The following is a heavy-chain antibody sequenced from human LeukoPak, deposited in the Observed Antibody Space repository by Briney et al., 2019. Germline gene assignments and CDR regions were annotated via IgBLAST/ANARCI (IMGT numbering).Heavy chain of an antibody. V-gene: IGHV4-39*07. CDR3: ARGQFYYDPSGLGACYYMDV. J-gene: IGHJ6*03. D-gene: IGHD3-22*01. Sequence: SSETLSLTCTVSGGSISSSSYYWGWIRQPPGKGLEWIGSIYYSGSTYYNPSLKSRVTISVDTSKNQFSLKLSSVTAADTAVYYCARGQFYYDPSGLGACYYMDVWGTGTTVTVSS. CDR2: IYYSGST. CDR1: GGSISSSSYY.